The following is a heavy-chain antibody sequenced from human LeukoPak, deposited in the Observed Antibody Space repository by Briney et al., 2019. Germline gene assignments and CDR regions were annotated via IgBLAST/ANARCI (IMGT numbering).Heavy chain of an antibody. CDR3: VKEVSFGEMGGDN. V-gene: IGHV3-30*02. D-gene: IGHD3-16*01. CDR2: IKSDGSEK. J-gene: IGHJ4*02. Sequence: GGSLRLSCAASGFIFSNYGMHWVRQTPGKGLEWVTFIKSDGSEKDYADSVKGRFTISRDNSKSTLFLQMNSLRAEDMALYHCVKEVSFGEMGGDNWGQGTLVTVSS. CDR1: GFIFSNYG.